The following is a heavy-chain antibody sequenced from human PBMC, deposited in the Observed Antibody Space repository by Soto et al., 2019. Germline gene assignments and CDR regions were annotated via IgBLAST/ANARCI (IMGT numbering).Heavy chain of an antibody. V-gene: IGHV1-3*01. D-gene: IGHD3-16*02. Sequence: ASVKVSCKASGYTFTSYAMHWVRQAPGQRLEWMGWINAGNGNTKYSQKFQGRVTITRDTSASTAYMELSSLRYEDTAVYYCARVDDYVWGSYQLDYWGQGTLVTVSS. CDR2: INAGNGNT. CDR1: GYTFTSYA. J-gene: IGHJ4*02. CDR3: ARVDDYVWGSYQLDY.